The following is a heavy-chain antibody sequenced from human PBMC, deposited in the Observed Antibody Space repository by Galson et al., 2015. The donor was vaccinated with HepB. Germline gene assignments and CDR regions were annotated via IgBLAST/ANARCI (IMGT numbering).Heavy chain of an antibody. J-gene: IGHJ3*02. CDR3: ARAVLLWFGESIDAFDI. Sequence: SVKVSCKASGYTFTSYAMHWVRQAPGQRLEWMGWTNAGNGNTKYSQKFQGRVTITRDTSASTAYMELSSLRSEDTAVYYCARAVLLWFGESIDAFDIWGQGTMVTVSS. V-gene: IGHV1-3*01. CDR1: GYTFTSYA. CDR2: TNAGNGNT. D-gene: IGHD3-10*01.